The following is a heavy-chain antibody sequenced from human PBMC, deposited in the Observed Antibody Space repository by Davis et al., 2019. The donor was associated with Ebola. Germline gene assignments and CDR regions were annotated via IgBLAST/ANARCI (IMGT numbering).Heavy chain of an antibody. Sequence: SETLSLTCAVYGGSFSGYYWSWIRQPPGKGLEWIGEINHSGSTNYNPSLKSRVTISVDTSKNQFSLKLSSVTAADTAVYYCARCSYYDSSGYFSGLDYWGQGTLVTVSS. J-gene: IGHJ4*02. CDR3: ARCSYYDSSGYFSGLDY. V-gene: IGHV4-34*01. CDR1: GGSFSGYY. D-gene: IGHD3-22*01. CDR2: INHSGST.